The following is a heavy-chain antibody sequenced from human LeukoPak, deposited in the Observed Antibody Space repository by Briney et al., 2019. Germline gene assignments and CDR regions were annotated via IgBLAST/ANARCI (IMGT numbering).Heavy chain of an antibody. D-gene: IGHD1-20*01. CDR3: AKGAWYNWNHYFDY. CDR2: ISTGGNTK. Sequence: GGSLRLSCAASGFNFNNYEMNWVRQAPGKGLEWVSYISTGGNTKYHADSVKGRFTISRDNAKNSLYLQMNSLRAEDTAVYYCAKGAWYNWNHYFDYWGQGTPVTVSS. V-gene: IGHV3-48*03. J-gene: IGHJ4*02. CDR1: GFNFNNYE.